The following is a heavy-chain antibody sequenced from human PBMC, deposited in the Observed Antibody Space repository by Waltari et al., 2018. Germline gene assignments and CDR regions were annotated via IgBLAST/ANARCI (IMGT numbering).Heavy chain of an antibody. J-gene: IGHJ4*02. V-gene: IGHV4-61*09. Sequence: QVQLQESGPGLVKPSQTLSLTCTVSGGSIRSGSYYWSWIRQPAGKGLEWIGYIYTSGSTNYNPSLKSRVTISVDTSKNQFSLKLSSVTAADTAVYYCARFGCGGDCHIFDYWGQGTLVTVSS. CDR3: ARFGCGGDCHIFDY. CDR1: GGSIRSGSYY. CDR2: IYTSGST. D-gene: IGHD2-21*01.